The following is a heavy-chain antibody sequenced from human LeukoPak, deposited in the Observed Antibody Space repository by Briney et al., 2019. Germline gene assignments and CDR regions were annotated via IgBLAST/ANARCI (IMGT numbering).Heavy chain of an antibody. CDR1: GFTFGSYW. V-gene: IGHV3-7*01. CDR2: ISEDGGDK. CDR3: TNMID. D-gene: IGHD3-16*01. J-gene: IGHJ4*02. Sequence: PGGSLRLSCTASGFTFGSYWMSWVRQAPGKGLEWLANISEDGGDKFYVDSVEGRFVISRDNAKNSLFLHMNSLRVEDAATYYCTNMIDWGQGTPVTVSS.